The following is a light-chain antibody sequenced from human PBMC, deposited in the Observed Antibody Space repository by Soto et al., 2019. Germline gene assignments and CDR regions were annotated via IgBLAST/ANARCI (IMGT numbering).Light chain of an antibody. J-gene: IGLJ2*01. CDR3: LLSHSGARI. CDR2: NTN. V-gene: IGLV7-46*01. CDR1: TGAVTSGHY. Sequence: QTVVTQEPSLTVSPGGTVTLTCGSSTGAVTSGHYPYWFQQKPGQAPRTLIYNTNNKLSWTPARFSGSLLGGKAALTLSGAQPEDEAECYCLLSHSGARIFGGGTKLTVL.